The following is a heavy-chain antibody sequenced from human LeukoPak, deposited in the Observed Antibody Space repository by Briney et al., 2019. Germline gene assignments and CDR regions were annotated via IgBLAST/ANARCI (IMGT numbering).Heavy chain of an antibody. CDR3: ATPGVGEYQLPAFC. Sequence: GGSLRLSCAASGFTFSSYSMNWVRQAPGKGLEWVSYISSSGSTIYYADSVKGRFTISRDNAKNSLYLQMNSLRAEDTAVYYCATPGVGEYQLPAFCGGQGTLVTVSS. CDR2: ISSSGSTI. D-gene: IGHD2-2*01. V-gene: IGHV3-48*01. J-gene: IGHJ4*02. CDR1: GFTFSSYS.